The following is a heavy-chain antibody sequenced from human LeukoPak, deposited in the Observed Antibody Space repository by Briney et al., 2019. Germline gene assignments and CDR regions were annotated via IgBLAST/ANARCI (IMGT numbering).Heavy chain of an antibody. CDR2: ISGSGDNT. V-gene: IGHV3-23*01. Sequence: GGSLRLSCAASGFTFSSYAMSWVRQAPGKGLEWVLGISGSGDNTYYADSVKGRFTISRDNSKNTLYVQVNSLGTEDTAAYYCAKGSYYDSSGSFYFDYWGQGTLVTVSS. D-gene: IGHD3-22*01. CDR3: AKGSYYDSSGSFYFDY. J-gene: IGHJ4*02. CDR1: GFTFSSYA.